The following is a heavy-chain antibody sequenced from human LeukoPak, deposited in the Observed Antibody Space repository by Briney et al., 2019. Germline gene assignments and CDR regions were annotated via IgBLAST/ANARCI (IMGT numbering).Heavy chain of an antibody. CDR3: ASTPSIAARRANYYYYGMDV. CDR1: GGSFSGYY. D-gene: IGHD6-6*01. J-gene: IGHJ6*02. Sequence: SETLSLTCAVYGGSFSGYYWSWIRQPPGKGLEWIGEINHSGSTNYNPSLKSRVTISVDTSKNQFSLKLSSVTAADTAVYYCASTPSIAARRANYYYYGMDVWGQGTTVTVSS. V-gene: IGHV4-34*01. CDR2: INHSGST.